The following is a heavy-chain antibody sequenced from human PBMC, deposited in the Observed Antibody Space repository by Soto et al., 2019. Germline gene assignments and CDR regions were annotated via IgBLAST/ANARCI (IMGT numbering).Heavy chain of an antibody. CDR2: IYYSGST. CDR3: ARVSAVRDYYYYYGMDV. CDR1: GGSISSGDYY. Sequence: QVQLQESGPGLVKPSQTLSLTCTVSGGSISSGDYYWSWIRQPPGKGLEWIRYIYYSGSTYYNPSLKSRVTISVVTSKNQFSLKLSSVTAADTAVYYCARVSAVRDYYYYYGMDVWGQGTTVTVSS. V-gene: IGHV4-30-4*01. D-gene: IGHD4-17*01. J-gene: IGHJ6*02.